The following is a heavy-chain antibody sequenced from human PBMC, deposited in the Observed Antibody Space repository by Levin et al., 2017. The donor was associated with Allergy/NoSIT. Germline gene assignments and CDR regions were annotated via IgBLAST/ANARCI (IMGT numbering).Heavy chain of an antibody. CDR2: IWYDGSNK. CDR3: ARVRDYYDSSGYFVFDY. J-gene: IGHJ4*02. D-gene: IGHD3-22*01. V-gene: IGHV3-33*01. Sequence: HSGGSLRLSCAASGFTFSSYGMHWVRQAPGKGLEWVAVIWYDGSNKYYADSVKGRFTISRDNSKNTLYLQMNSLRAEDTAVYYCARVRDYYDSSGYFVFDYWGQGTLVTVSS. CDR1: GFTFSSYG.